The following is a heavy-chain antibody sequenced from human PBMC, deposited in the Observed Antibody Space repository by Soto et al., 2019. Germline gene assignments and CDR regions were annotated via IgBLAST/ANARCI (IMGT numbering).Heavy chain of an antibody. CDR1: GFTFSTYA. D-gene: IGHD5-12*01. V-gene: IGHV3-23*01. CDR2: IVGSGDST. Sequence: GGSLRLSCAASGFTFSTYAMSWVRQAPGKGLEWVSAIVGSGDSTYYADSVKGRFTISRDNSKNTLYLQMNSLRAEDTAVFFCAKCRGYSGYESLRNYYYYGMDVWGQGTTVTVSS. J-gene: IGHJ6*02. CDR3: AKCRGYSGYESLRNYYYYGMDV.